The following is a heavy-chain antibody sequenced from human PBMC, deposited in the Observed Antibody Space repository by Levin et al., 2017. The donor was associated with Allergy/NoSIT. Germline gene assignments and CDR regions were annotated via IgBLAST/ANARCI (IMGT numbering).Heavy chain of an antibody. CDR1: GGSFSGYY. V-gene: IGHV4-34*01. CDR2: INHSGST. D-gene: IGHD5-12*01. J-gene: IGHJ4*02. CDR3: AREAGGYQVDFDY. Sequence: SETLSLTCAVYGGSFSGYYWSWIRQPPGKGLEWIGEINHSGSTNYNPSLGGRVTMSIDTSKNQFSLKLSSVTAADTAVYYCAREAGGYQVDFDYWGQGTLVTVSS.